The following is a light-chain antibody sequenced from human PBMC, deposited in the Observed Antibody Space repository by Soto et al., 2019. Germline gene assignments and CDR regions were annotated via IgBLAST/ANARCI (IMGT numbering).Light chain of an antibody. CDR3: GSWDSSLSDYV. CDR2: DDN. J-gene: IGLJ1*01. CDR1: SSNIGGNS. V-gene: IGLV1-51*01. Sequence: VLTQPPSVSAAPGQKVTISCSGSSSNIGGNSVSWYQQLPGTAPKLLIYDDNKRPSGIPDRFSGSKSGTSATLGITGFQTGDEADYYCGSWDSSLSDYVFGTGTKVTVL.